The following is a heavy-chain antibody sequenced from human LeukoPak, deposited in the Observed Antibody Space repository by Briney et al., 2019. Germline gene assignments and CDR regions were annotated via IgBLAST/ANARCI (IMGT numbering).Heavy chain of an antibody. Sequence: GGSLRLSCAASGFTFSSYDFHWVRQGTGKGLEWVSSIGTGGNTYYLASVKGRFTISRDNAKDSLYLQMNNLRVEDTALYYCTRGSPHGLDYWGQGTLVTVSS. CDR3: TRGSPHGLDY. V-gene: IGHV3-13*01. J-gene: IGHJ4*02. CDR2: IGTGGNT. CDR1: GFTFSSYD.